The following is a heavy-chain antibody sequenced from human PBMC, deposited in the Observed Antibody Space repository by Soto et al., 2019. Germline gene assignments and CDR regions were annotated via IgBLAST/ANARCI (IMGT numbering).Heavy chain of an antibody. D-gene: IGHD3-16*02. Sequence: LRLSCAASGFTFSSYSMNWVRQAPGKGLEWVSSISSSSSYIYYADSVKGRFTISRDNAKNSLYLQMNSLRAEDTAVYYCARSDYDYVWGSYRYTAPYFQHWGHGTLVTVSS. V-gene: IGHV3-21*01. CDR3: ARSDYDYVWGSYRYTAPYFQH. J-gene: IGHJ1*01. CDR1: GFTFSSYS. CDR2: ISSSSSYI.